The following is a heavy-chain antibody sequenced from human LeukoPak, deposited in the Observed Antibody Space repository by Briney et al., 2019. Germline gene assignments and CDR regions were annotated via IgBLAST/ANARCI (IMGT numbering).Heavy chain of an antibody. CDR3: ARDMGYDFWSGYYTGTDY. Sequence: PGGSLRLSCAASGFTFSSYAMSWVRQAPGKGLEWVAVISYDGSNKYYADSVKGRFTISRDNSKNTLYLQMNSLRAEDTAVYYCARDMGYDFWSGYYTGTDYWGQGTLVTVSS. CDR1: GFTFSSYA. V-gene: IGHV3-30-3*01. D-gene: IGHD3-3*01. CDR2: ISYDGSNK. J-gene: IGHJ4*02.